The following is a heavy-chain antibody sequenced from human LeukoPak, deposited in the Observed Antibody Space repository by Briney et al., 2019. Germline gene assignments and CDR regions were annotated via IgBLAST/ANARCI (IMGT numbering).Heavy chain of an antibody. J-gene: IGHJ4*02. Sequence: GGSLRLSCAASGSTFSSYAMSWVRQAPGKGLEWVSAISGRGGSTYYADSVKGRFTISRDNSKNTLYLQMNSLRAEDTAVYYCAKDRGGEGYFDYWGQGTLVTVSS. CDR2: ISGRGGST. V-gene: IGHV3-23*01. CDR1: GSTFSSYA. D-gene: IGHD3-10*01. CDR3: AKDRGGEGYFDY.